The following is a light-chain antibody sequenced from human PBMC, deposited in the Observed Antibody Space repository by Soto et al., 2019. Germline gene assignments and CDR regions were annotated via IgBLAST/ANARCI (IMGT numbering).Light chain of an antibody. CDR1: SSDFGGYNV. J-gene: IGLJ3*02. CDR2: EGT. CDR3: CSYADTSTFWVV. Sequence: QSALTQPASVSGSPGQSITISCSGTSSDFGGYNVVSWYQQHPGKAPKLIIYEGTKRPSGVSNRFSGSKSGNAASLTISGLQTEDEADYYCCSYADTSTFWVVFGGGTEVTVL. V-gene: IGLV2-23*03.